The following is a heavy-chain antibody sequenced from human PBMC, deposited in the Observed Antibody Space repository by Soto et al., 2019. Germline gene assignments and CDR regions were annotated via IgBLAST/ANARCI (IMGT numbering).Heavy chain of an antibody. CDR1: GFTFSSYA. CDR2: ISYDGNNK. D-gene: IGHD2-15*01. Sequence: QVQLVESGGGVVQPGRSQRLSCAASGFTFSSYAMYWVRQAPGKGLEWVAVISYDGNNKYYADSVKGRFTISRDNSKNTLYLQMNSLRAEDTDVYYCARAGCDGGSCYTLVGLRHGMDVWGQGTTVTVSS. CDR3: ARAGCDGGSCYTLVGLRHGMDV. V-gene: IGHV3-30*14. J-gene: IGHJ6*02.